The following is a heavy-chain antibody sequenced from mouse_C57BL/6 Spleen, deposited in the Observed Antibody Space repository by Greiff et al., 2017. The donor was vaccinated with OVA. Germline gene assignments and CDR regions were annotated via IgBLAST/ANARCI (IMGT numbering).Heavy chain of an antibody. CDR3: TRSPYYYGY. D-gene: IGHD1-1*01. V-gene: IGHV1-15*01. CDR2: IDPETGGT. J-gene: IGHJ2*01. Sequence: VQLVESGAELVRPGASVTLSCKASGYTFTDYEMHWVKQTPVHGLEWIGAIDPETGGTAYNQKFKGKAILTADKSSSTAYMELRSLTSEDSAVYYGTRSPYYYGYWGQGTTLTGSA. CDR1: GYTFTDYE.